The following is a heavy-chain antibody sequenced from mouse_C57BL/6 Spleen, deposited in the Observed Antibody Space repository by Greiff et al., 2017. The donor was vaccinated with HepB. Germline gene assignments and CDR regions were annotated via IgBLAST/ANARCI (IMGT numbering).Heavy chain of an antibody. Sequence: EVKLVESEGGLVQPGSSMKLSCTASGFTFSDYYMAWVRQVPEKGLEWVANINYDGSSTYYLDSLKSRFIISRDNAKNILYLQMSSLKSEDTATYYCARGGSGYTLFDYWGQGTTLTVSS. D-gene: IGHD3-2*02. CDR3: ARGGSGYTLFDY. J-gene: IGHJ2*01. V-gene: IGHV5-16*01. CDR1: GFTFSDYY. CDR2: INYDGSST.